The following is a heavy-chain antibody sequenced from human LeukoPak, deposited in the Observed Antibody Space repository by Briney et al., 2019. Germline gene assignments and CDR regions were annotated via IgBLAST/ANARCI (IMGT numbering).Heavy chain of an antibody. Sequence: SETLSLTCTVSGGSISSYYWSWIRQPPGKGLEWIGYIYYSGSTNYNPSLKSRVTISVDTSKNQFSLKLSSVTAADTAVYYCAREAYGDWFDPWGQGTLVTVSS. CDR2: IYYSGST. J-gene: IGHJ5*02. D-gene: IGHD4-17*01. V-gene: IGHV4-59*01. CDR1: GGSISSYY. CDR3: AREAYGDWFDP.